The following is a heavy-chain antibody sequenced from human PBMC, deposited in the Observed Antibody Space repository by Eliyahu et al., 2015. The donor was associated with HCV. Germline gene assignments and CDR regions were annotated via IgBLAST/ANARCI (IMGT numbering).Heavy chain of an antibody. V-gene: IGHV2-5*02. Sequence: QITLKESGPTLVKPTQTLTLTCTFSGFSLSTSGVGVGWIRQPPGKALEWLALIYWDDDKRYSPSLKSRLTITKDTSKNQVVLTMTNMDPVDTATYYCARLKIIFGVVTPTYYYGMDVWGQGTTVTVSS. D-gene: IGHD3-3*01. J-gene: IGHJ6*02. CDR3: ARLKIIFGVVTPTYYYGMDV. CDR2: IYWDDDK. CDR1: GFSLSTSGVG.